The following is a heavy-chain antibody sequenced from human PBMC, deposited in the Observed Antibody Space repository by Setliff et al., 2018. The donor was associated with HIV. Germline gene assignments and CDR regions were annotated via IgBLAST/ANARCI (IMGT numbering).Heavy chain of an antibody. J-gene: IGHJ4*02. CDR1: GGSISSSNYY. Sequence: PSKTLSLTCTVSGGSISSSNYYWGWIRQPPGKGLEWIGNIYYSGSTYYNPSLKSRVTISVDTSKNQFSLKLSSVTAADTAVYYCATWGRNNWNYFSCWGQGTLVTVSS. CDR3: ATWGRNNWNYFSC. V-gene: IGHV4-39*07. CDR2: IYYSGST. D-gene: IGHD1-20*01.